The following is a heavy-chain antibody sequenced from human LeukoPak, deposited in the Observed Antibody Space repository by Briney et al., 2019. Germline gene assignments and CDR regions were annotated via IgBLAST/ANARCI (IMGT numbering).Heavy chain of an antibody. V-gene: IGHV3-11*01. CDR1: GFTFSDYY. J-gene: IGHJ5*02. CDR2: ISSSGSTI. CDR3: ARSRAAAGTRWDP. D-gene: IGHD6-13*01. Sequence: PGGSLRLSCAASGFTFSDYYMSWVRQAPGKGLEWVSYISSSGSTIYYADSVKGRFTISRDNAKNSLYLQMNSLRAEDTAVYYCARSRAAAGTRWDPWGQGTLVTVSS.